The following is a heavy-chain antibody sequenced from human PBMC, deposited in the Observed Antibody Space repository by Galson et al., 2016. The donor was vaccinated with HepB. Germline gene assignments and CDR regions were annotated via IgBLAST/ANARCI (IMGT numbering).Heavy chain of an antibody. CDR3: ARGDSVEVATPRGSTHYYYGMDV. Sequence: SLRISCAASGFIFSQHGMNWVRQAPGKGLEWVSSISFNDHIFYSDSVKGRFTISRDNAKNSLYLQMNSLRAEDTAVYYCARGDSVEVATPRGSTHYYYGMDVWGQGTTVTVSS. CDR1: GFIFSQHG. V-gene: IGHV3-69-1*01. D-gene: IGHD2-15*01. J-gene: IGHJ6*02. CDR2: ISFNDHI.